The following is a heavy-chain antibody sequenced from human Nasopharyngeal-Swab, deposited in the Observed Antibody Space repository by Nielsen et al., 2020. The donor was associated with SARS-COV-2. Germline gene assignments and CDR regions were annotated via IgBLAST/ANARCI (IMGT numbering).Heavy chain of an antibody. V-gene: IGHV3-11*04. J-gene: IGHJ4*02. CDR3: ARETPTWGYRIDF. CDR2: ISSSGSTI. Sequence: GESLKISCAASGFTFSDYYMSWLRQAPGKGPEWVSYISSSGSTIYYADPVKGRFTISRDNAKKSLYLQMNSLRVEDTAVYYCARETPTWGYRIDFWGQGTLVTVSS. D-gene: IGHD5-24*01. CDR1: GFTFSDYY.